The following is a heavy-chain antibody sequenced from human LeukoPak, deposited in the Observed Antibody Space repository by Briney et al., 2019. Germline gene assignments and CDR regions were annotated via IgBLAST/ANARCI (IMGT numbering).Heavy chain of an antibody. D-gene: IGHD3-10*02. CDR3: AASITMSDY. CDR2: IKEDGTVK. Sequence: GGSLRLSCAASGFTFSRYWMSWVRQAPGKGLEWVAYIKEDGTVKYYVESVKGRFTISRDNAKNSLYLQMNSLRAEDTAVYYCAASITMSDYWGQGTLVTVSS. CDR1: GFTFSRYW. V-gene: IGHV3-7*02. J-gene: IGHJ4*02.